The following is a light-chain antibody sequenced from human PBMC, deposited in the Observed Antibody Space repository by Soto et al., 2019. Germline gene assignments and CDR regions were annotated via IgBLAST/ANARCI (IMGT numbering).Light chain of an antibody. CDR2: GNS. CDR1: SSNIGANYD. J-gene: IGLJ3*02. Sequence: QPVLTQPPSVSGAPGQRVTISCTGSSSNIGANYDVHWYQHLPGTAPKLLIYGNSNRPSGVPDRFSGSKSGTSASLAITGLQAEDEADYYCQSYDSILSVVFGGGTKLTVL. V-gene: IGLV1-40*01. CDR3: QSYDSILSVV.